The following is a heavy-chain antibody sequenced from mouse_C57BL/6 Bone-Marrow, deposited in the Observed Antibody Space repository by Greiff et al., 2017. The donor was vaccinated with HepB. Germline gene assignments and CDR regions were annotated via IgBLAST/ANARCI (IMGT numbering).Heavy chain of an antibody. Sequence: VKVVESGAELARPGASVKLSCKASGYTFTSYGISWVKQRTGQGLEWIGEIYPRSGNTYYNEKFKGKATLTADKSSSTAYMELRSLTSEDSAVYFCARAYYDYGWFAYWGQGTRVTVSA. V-gene: IGHV1-81*01. J-gene: IGHJ3*01. CDR2: IYPRSGNT. D-gene: IGHD2-4*01. CDR3: ARAYYDYGWFAY. CDR1: GYTFTSYG.